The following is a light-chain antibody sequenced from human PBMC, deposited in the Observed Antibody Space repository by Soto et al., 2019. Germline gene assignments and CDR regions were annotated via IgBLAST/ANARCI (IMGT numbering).Light chain of an antibody. V-gene: IGKV1-5*01. CDR3: QQYNSYPIT. Sequence: DIQMTQSPSTLSGSVVDRVTITFRASQTISSWLAWYQQKPGKAPKLLIYEASSLQSGVPSRFSGSGSGTEFALTISGLQPDDFASYYCQQYNSYPITFGQGTRLEIK. J-gene: IGKJ5*01. CDR1: QTISSW. CDR2: EAS.